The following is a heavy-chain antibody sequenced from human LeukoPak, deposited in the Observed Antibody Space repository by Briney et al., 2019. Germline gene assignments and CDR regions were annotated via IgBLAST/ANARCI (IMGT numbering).Heavy chain of an antibody. V-gene: IGHV4-4*07. Sequence: SETLSLTCTVSGGSISSYYWSWIRQPAGKGLEWIGRIYTSGSTNYNPSLKSRVTISVDTSNNQFSLNLSSVTAADTAVYYCARAKNPYYYYYYMDFWGRGTTVTVSS. J-gene: IGHJ6*03. CDR3: ARAKNPYYYYYYMDF. CDR1: GGSISSYY. CDR2: IYTSGST.